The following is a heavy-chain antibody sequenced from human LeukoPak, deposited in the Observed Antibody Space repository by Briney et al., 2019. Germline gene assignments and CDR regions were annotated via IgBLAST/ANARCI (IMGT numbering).Heavy chain of an antibody. CDR1: GFTFDDYG. CDR2: INWNGGST. J-gene: IGHJ4*02. CDR3: AKDRSGITMVRGVFDY. V-gene: IGHV3-20*04. D-gene: IGHD3-10*01. Sequence: GGSLRLSCAASGFTFDDYGMSWVRQAPEKGLEWVSGINWNGGSTGYADSVKGRFTISRDNSKNTLYLQMNSLRAEDTAVYYCAKDRSGITMVRGVFDYWGQGTLVTVSS.